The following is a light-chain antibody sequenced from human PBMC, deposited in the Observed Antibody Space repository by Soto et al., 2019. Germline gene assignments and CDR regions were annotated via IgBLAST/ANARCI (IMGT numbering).Light chain of an antibody. CDR2: SDD. J-gene: IGLJ1*01. CDR1: SSNIGSNS. CDR3: AVWDETLIEV. V-gene: IGLV1-44*01. Sequence: SALTQPPSASGTPGQTVTISCSGSSSNIGSNSVNWYQQLPGAAPSLLIYSDDQRPSGVPDRFSGSKSGTSASLAISGLQSEDEADYFCAVWDETLIEVFGTGTKVTVL.